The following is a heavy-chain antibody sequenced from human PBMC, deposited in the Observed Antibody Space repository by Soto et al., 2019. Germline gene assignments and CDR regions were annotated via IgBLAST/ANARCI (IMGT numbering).Heavy chain of an antibody. J-gene: IGHJ6*02. V-gene: IGHV4-61*08. D-gene: IGHD1-26*01. CDR3: ARWEQRLYYGMDV. Sequence: SETLSLTCAVSGGSISSGGYSWSWIRQPPGKGLEWIGYIYYSGSTNYNPSLKSRVTISVDTSKNQFSLKLSSVTAADTAVYYCARWEQRLYYGMDVWGQGTTVTVSS. CDR1: GGSISSGGYS. CDR2: IYYSGST.